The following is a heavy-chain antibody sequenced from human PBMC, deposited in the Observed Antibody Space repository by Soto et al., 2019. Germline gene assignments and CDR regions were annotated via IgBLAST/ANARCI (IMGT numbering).Heavy chain of an antibody. J-gene: IGHJ6*02. CDR2: ISAYNGNT. D-gene: IGHD6-13*01. V-gene: IGHV1-18*01. CDR3: ARDGRQPGGAAAITPPHYYYYGMDV. Sequence: QVQLVQSGAEVKKPGASVKVSCKASGYTFTSYGISWVRQAPGQGLEWMGWISAYNGNTNYAQKLQGRVTMTTDTSTSTAYMELRSLRSDDTAVYYWARDGRQPGGAAAITPPHYYYYGMDVWGQGTTVTVSS. CDR1: GYTFTSYG.